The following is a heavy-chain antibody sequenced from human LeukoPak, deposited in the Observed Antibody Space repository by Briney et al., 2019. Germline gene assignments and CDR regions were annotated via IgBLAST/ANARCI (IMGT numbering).Heavy chain of an antibody. CDR3: ARGPSYYDSSGYSPGAFDI. D-gene: IGHD3-22*01. Sequence: SGGSLRLSCAASGFTFSSYAKHWVRQAPGKGLEWVAVISYDGSNKYYADSVKGRFTISRDNSKNTLYLQMNSLRAEDTAVYYCARGPSYYDSSGYSPGAFDIWGQGTMVTVSS. J-gene: IGHJ3*02. CDR2: ISYDGSNK. V-gene: IGHV3-30-3*01. CDR1: GFTFSSYA.